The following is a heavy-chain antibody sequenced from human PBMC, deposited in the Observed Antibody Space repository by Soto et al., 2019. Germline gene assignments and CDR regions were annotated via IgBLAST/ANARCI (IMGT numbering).Heavy chain of an antibody. Sequence: EVQLVESGGVVVQPGGSLRLSCAASGFTFDDYTMHWVRQAPGKGLEWVSLISWDGGSTYYADSVKGRFTISRDNSKNSLYLQMNSLGTEDTALYYCAGYCIGGSCPGGVGMDVWGQGTTVTVSS. J-gene: IGHJ6*02. CDR3: AGYCIGGSCPGGVGMDV. CDR2: ISWDGGST. V-gene: IGHV3-43*01. CDR1: GFTFDDYT. D-gene: IGHD2-15*01.